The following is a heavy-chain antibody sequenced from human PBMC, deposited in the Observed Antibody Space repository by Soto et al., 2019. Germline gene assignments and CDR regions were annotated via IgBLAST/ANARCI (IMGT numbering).Heavy chain of an antibody. CDR1: GYTFSDYG. Sequence: QVHLVQSEGEVKKPGASVKVSCKTSGYTFSDYGVSWVRQAPGQGLEWMGWINTFNGNTKYGQKFQGRVTLSIDTSTRTFFLELTSLKCDDSAVYYCARGFIPENYWGQGTRVTVSS. V-gene: IGHV1-18*01. J-gene: IGHJ4*02. CDR2: INTFNGNT. D-gene: IGHD2-2*01. CDR3: ARGFIPENY.